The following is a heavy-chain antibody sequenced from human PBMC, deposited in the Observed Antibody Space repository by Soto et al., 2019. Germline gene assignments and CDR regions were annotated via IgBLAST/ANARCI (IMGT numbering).Heavy chain of an antibody. J-gene: IGHJ5*02. D-gene: IGHD3-10*01. CDR1: GGSISSYY. V-gene: IGHV4-59*01. CDR2: IYYSGST. CDR3: ARSTDYYGSGSYEFDP. Sequence: QVQLQESGPGLVKPSETLSLTCTVSGGSISSYYWSWIRQPPGKGLEWIGYIYYSGSTNYNPSLKRRVTIAVDTSKNQFSLKLSSVTAADTAVYYCARSTDYYGSGSYEFDPWGQGTLVTVSS.